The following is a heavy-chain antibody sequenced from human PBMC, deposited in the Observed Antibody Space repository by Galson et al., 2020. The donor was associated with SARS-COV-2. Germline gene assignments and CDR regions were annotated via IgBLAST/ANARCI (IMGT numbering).Heavy chain of an antibody. Sequence: GESLKISCAASGFTFSNFAMHWVRQAPGKGLEWVAIISYDGSNIYNADYVKGRFTISRDNSKNTLYLQMNSLRPEDTAVFYCARETGDSTSSFFDYWGQGILVTVSS. D-gene: IGHD2-2*01. CDR1: GFTFSNFA. CDR3: ARETGDSTSSFFDY. CDR2: ISYDGSNI. J-gene: IGHJ4*02. V-gene: IGHV3-30-3*01.